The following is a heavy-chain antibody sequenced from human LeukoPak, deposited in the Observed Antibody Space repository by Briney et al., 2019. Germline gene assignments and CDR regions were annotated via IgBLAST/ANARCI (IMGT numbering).Heavy chain of an antibody. D-gene: IGHD6-13*01. J-gene: IGHJ3*02. Sequence: SQTLSLTCAVYGGSFSGYYWSWIRQPPGKGLEWIGEINHSGSTNYNPSLKSRVTISVDTSKNQFSLKLSSVTAADTAVYYCARSGIAAQVREAFDIWGQGTMVTVSS. CDR2: INHSGST. CDR1: GGSFSGYY. V-gene: IGHV4-34*01. CDR3: ARSGIAAQVREAFDI.